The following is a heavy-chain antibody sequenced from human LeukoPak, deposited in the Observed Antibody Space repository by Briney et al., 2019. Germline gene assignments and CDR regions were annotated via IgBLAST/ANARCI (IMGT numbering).Heavy chain of an antibody. CDR3: AKTTVGYSSGRYPGWPADC. V-gene: IGHV3-23*01. Sequence: PGGSLRLSCAASGFTFNTYAISWVRQAPGKGLEWVSGISGSGGCRYYADAVKGRFTISRDNSKNTVYLQMNSLTADDTAVYYCAKTTVGYSSGRYPGWPADCWGQGTLVTVSS. J-gene: IGHJ4*02. CDR1: GFTFNTYA. D-gene: IGHD6-19*01. CDR2: ISGSGGCR.